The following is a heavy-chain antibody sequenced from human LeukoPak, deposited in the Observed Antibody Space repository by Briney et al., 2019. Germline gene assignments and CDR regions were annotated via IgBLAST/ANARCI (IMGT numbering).Heavy chain of an antibody. D-gene: IGHD3-16*01. CDR2: IYYSGST. V-gene: IGHV4-59*01. CDR3: AREGTGDDAFDI. CDR1: GGSISSYY. J-gene: IGHJ3*02. Sequence: PSETLSLTCTVSGGSISSYYWSWIRQPPGKGLEWIGYIYYSGSTNYNPSLKSRVTISVDTSKNQLSLKLSSVTAADTAVYYCAREGTGDDAFDIWGQGTMVTVSS.